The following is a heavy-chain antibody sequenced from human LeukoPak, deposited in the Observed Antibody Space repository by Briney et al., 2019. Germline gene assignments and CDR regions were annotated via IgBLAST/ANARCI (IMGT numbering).Heavy chain of an antibody. CDR1: GGSLSSYY. Sequence: SETLSLTCTGSGGSLSSYYWSWIRQPPGKGREWIGYIYYSGSTNYNPSLKSRVTISVDTSKNQFSLKLSSVTAADTAVYYCARVHLSSGWYGGSGYYFDYWGQGTLVTVSS. CDR2: IYYSGST. CDR3: ARVHLSSGWYGGSGYYFDY. V-gene: IGHV4-59*01. J-gene: IGHJ4*02. D-gene: IGHD6-19*01.